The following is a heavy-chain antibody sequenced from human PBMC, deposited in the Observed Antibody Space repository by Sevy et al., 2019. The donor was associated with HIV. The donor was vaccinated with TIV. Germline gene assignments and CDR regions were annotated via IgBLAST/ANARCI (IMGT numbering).Heavy chain of an antibody. V-gene: IGHV3-30-3*01. CDR1: GFSLSDYA. Sequence: GGSLRLSCAASGFSLSDYAIHWARQGPVKGLEWLTVISFDGGNKYYADSVKGRFTISRENSKNTVSLQMNSLRPDDTALYYCARGPYNSGLRLDFWGRVILVTVSS. D-gene: IGHD5-12*01. CDR3: ARGPYNSGLRLDF. CDR2: ISFDGGNK. J-gene: IGHJ4*02.